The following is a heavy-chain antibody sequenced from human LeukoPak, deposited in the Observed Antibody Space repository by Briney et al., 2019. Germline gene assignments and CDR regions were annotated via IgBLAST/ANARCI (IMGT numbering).Heavy chain of an antibody. V-gene: IGHV5-51*01. CDR1: GYSFTSYW. Sequence: GESLKISFKGSGYSFTSYWIGWVRQMPGKGLEWMGIIYPGDSDTRYSPSFQGQVTISADKSISTAYLQWSSLKASDTAMYYCARPAEDYGGNHGDAFDIWGQGTMVTVSS. CDR3: ARPAEDYGGNHGDAFDI. J-gene: IGHJ3*02. D-gene: IGHD4-23*01. CDR2: IYPGDSDT.